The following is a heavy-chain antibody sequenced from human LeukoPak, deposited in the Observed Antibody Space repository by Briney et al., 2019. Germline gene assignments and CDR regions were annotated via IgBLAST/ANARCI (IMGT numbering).Heavy chain of an antibody. Sequence: ISCEGXGYSFSNYWIGWVRQMPGKGXEWMXXFYPGDYETRYSPSFQGLVTISVDKSISTAYLQWSSLKASDTAMYYCAIPPGYCGNDCSFDHWGQGTLVTVSS. V-gene: IGHV5-51*01. CDR1: GYSFSNYW. CDR2: FYPGDYET. J-gene: IGHJ4*02. CDR3: AIPPGYCGNDCSFDH. D-gene: IGHD2-21*02.